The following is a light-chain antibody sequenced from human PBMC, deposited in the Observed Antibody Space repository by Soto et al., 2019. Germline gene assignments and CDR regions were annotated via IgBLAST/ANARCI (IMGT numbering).Light chain of an antibody. CDR2: EVS. V-gene: IGLV2-23*02. Sequence: QSALTQPASVSGSPGQSITISCTGTSSDVGSYNLVSRYQQHPGKAPKLMIYEVSKRPSGVSNRFSGSKSGNTASLTISGLQAEDEADYYCCSYACSSTYVVFGGGTKLTVL. CDR3: CSYACSSTYVV. CDR1: SSDVGSYNL. J-gene: IGLJ2*01.